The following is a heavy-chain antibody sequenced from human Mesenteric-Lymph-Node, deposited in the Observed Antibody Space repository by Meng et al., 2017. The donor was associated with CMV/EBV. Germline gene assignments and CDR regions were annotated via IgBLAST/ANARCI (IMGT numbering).Heavy chain of an antibody. CDR3: TTDHDYDVLTDYYGNVFDF. J-gene: IGHJ3*01. V-gene: IGHV3-15*04. CDR1: NAW. D-gene: IGHD3-9*01. Sequence: NAWMSWVRQAPGKGLEGVGRSVSPYDGGTTDYAEPVKGRFTISRDDSKKTLYLQMRSLKSEDTGVYYCTTDHDYDVLTDYYGNVFDFWGRGTMVTVSS. CDR2: SVSPYDGGTT.